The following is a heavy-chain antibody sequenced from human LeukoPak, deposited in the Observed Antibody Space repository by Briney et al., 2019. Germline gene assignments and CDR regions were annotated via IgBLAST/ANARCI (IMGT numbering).Heavy chain of an antibody. CDR1: GDSVSSNNAA. V-gene: IGHV6-1*01. J-gene: IGHJ6*02. D-gene: IGHD2-15*01. CDR2: TYYRSKWYN. Sequence: SQTLSLTCAISGDSVSSNNAAWIWIRQSPSRGLEWLGRTYYRSKWYNDYAESVKSRMTISADTSKNQFSLQVNSVTPADTAVYYCVRVGGSYEYGLDVWGQGTTVTVSS. CDR3: VRVGGSYEYGLDV.